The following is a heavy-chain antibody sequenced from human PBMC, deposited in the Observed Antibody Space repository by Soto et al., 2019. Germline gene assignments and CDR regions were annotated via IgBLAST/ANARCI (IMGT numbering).Heavy chain of an antibody. CDR3: ASTDTAMAYYYYYGMDG. V-gene: IGHV4-39*01. CDR2: IYYSGST. CDR1: GGSISSSSYY. Sequence: QLQLQESGPGLVKPSETLSLTCTVSGGSISSSSYYWGWIRQPPGKGLEWIGSIYYSGSTYYNPSLKSRVTISVDTSKNQYYLRLSSVTAADTAVYYCASTDTAMAYYYYYGMDGWGPRNTGNVSS. D-gene: IGHD5-18*01. J-gene: IGHJ6*02.